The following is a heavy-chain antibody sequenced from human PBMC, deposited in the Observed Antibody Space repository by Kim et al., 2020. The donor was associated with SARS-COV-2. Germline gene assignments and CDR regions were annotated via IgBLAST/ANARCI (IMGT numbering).Heavy chain of an antibody. CDR3: ARGHYDTRGYSDPFDP. CDR2: IYYSGGT. CDR1: GGSIHSYY. J-gene: IGHJ5*02. Sequence: SETLSLTCTVSGGSIHSYYWSWIRQSPGKGLEWIGYIYYSGGTNYNPSLKSRVTISVDTSKYQFSLKLASVTAADTAVYYCARGHYDTRGYSDPFDPWGQGTLVTVSS. V-gene: IGHV4-59*13. D-gene: IGHD3-22*01.